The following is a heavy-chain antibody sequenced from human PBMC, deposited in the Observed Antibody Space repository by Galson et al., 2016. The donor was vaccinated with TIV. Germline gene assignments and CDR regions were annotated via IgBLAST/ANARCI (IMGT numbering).Heavy chain of an antibody. D-gene: IGHD2/OR15-2a*01. V-gene: IGHV1-2*02. CDR2: INPDSGAT. CDR3: ARVYFIMSSVSFDY. Sequence: SVKVSCKASGYTFTNFYLHWVRQAPGRGLEWMGWINPDSGATKYAQKFQGRVTLTRDTSINTSYMELGRLRSDDTAVYYCARVYFIMSSVSFDYWGQGTLVTVSS. CDR1: GYTFTNFY. J-gene: IGHJ4*02.